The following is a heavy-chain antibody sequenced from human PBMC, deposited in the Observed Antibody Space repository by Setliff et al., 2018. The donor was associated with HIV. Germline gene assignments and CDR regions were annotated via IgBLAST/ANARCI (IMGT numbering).Heavy chain of an antibody. CDR1: GGTFSGYV. CDR3: ARDFSGQQLVGGWFDP. Sequence: SVKVSCKASGGTFSGYVISWVRQAPGQGLEWMGGIIPIFGTANYAQKFQGRATITADESTSTAYMELSSLRSDDTAVYYCARDFSGQQLVGGWFDPWGQGSPVTVSS. J-gene: IGHJ5*02. CDR2: IIPIFGTA. V-gene: IGHV1-69*13. D-gene: IGHD6-13*01.